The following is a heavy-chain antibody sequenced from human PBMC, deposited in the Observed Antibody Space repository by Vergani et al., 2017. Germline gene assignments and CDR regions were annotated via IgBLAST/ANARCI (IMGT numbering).Heavy chain of an antibody. Sequence: QVQLQESGPGLVKPSETLSLTCAVSGYSISSGYYWGWIRQPPGKGLEWIGSIYHSGSTYYNPSLKSRVTISVATSKNQFSLKLSSVTAADTAVYYCARDQDWGRYWYFDLWGRGTLVTVSS. V-gene: IGHV4-38-2*02. D-gene: IGHD3-16*01. J-gene: IGHJ2*01. CDR2: IYHSGST. CDR3: ARDQDWGRYWYFDL. CDR1: GYSISSGYY.